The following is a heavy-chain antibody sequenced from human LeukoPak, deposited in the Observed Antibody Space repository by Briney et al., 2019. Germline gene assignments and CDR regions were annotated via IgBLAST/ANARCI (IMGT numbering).Heavy chain of an antibody. V-gene: IGHV3-48*01. J-gene: IGHJ4*02. CDR2: ISSSSSTI. D-gene: IGHD1-14*01. CDR3: AKGGTRISPWSFDY. CDR1: GFTFSSYS. Sequence: PGGSLRLSCAASGFTFSSYSMNWVRQAPGKGLEWVSYISSSSSTIYYADSVKGRFTISRDNSKNTLYLQTNSLRAEDTAVYYCAKGGTRISPWSFDYWGQGTLVTVSS.